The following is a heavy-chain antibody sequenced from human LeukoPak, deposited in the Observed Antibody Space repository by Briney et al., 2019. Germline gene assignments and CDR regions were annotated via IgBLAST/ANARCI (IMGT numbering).Heavy chain of an antibody. CDR3: ARGMASYYDILTGYVSPMDV. J-gene: IGHJ6*04. CDR2: IIPIFGTA. CDR1: GGTFSNHA. D-gene: IGHD3-9*01. Sequence: ASVKVSCKASGGTFSNHAVSWVRQAPGQGLEWMGGIIPIFGTANYAQKLQGRVTMTTDTSTSTAYMELRSLRSDDTAVYYCARGMASYYDILTGYVSPMDVWGKGTTVTVSS. V-gene: IGHV1-69*05.